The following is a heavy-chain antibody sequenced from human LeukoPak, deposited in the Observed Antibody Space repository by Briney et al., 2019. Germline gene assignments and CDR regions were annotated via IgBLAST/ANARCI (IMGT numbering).Heavy chain of an antibody. Sequence: PGGSLRLSCAASGFTFSSYGMHWVRQAPGKGLEWVAVISYDGSNKYYADSVKGRFTISGDNSKNTLYLQMNSLRAEDTAVYYCAKDSGSYYAYFDYWGQGTLVTVSS. CDR2: ISYDGSNK. J-gene: IGHJ4*02. V-gene: IGHV3-30*18. D-gene: IGHD1-26*01. CDR3: AKDSGSYYAYFDY. CDR1: GFTFSSYG.